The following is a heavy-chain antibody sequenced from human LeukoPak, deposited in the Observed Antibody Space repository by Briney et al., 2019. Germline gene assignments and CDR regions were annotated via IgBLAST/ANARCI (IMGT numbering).Heavy chain of an antibody. CDR3: ARVYKVAPNAFDI. V-gene: IGHV1-2*02. Sequence: ASVKVSCKASGYTVTGYYMHWVRQAPGQGLEWMGWINPNSGGTNYAQKFQGRVTMTRDTSISTAYMELSRLRSDDTAVYYCARVYKVAPNAFDIWGQGTMVTVSS. J-gene: IGHJ3*02. CDR1: GYTVTGYY. D-gene: IGHD5-12*01. CDR2: INPNSGGT.